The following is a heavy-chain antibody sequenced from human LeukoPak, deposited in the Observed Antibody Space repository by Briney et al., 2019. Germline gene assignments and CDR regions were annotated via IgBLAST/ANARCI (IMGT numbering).Heavy chain of an antibody. CDR3: LRGTYSSSWLNFDY. D-gene: IGHD6-13*01. V-gene: IGHV3-30*04. J-gene: IGHJ4*02. Sequence: GRTLRLSCAASGFTFSSYAMHWVRQAPGKGLEWVALIPYDGSNKYYADSVKGRFTVSRDNSKNTLYLQMNSLRAEDTAVYYCLRGTYSSSWLNFDYLGQVPLVTVYS. CDR1: GFTFSSYA. CDR2: IPYDGSNK.